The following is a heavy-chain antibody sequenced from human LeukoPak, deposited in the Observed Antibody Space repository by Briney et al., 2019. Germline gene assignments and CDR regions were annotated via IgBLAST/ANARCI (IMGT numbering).Heavy chain of an antibody. D-gene: IGHD4-17*01. Sequence: ASVKVSCKASGGTFSSYAISWVRQAPGQGLEWMGGIIPIFGTANYAQKFQGRVTITADKSTSTAYMELSSLRSEDTAVYYCARDSTVTTGRRFDPWGQGTLVTVSS. CDR3: ARDSTVTTGRRFDP. CDR2: IIPIFGTA. V-gene: IGHV1-69*06. CDR1: GGTFSSYA. J-gene: IGHJ5*02.